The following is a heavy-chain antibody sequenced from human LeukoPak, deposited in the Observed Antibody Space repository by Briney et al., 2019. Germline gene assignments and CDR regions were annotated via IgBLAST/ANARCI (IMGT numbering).Heavy chain of an antibody. CDR1: GYTFTSYD. CDR2: MNPKSGNT. D-gene: IGHD3-22*01. J-gene: IGHJ5*02. CDR3: ARVSTIVVVPPDSGFDP. V-gene: IGHV1-8*01. Sequence: ASVKVSCTASGYTFTSYDINWVRQAPGQGREWRGWMNPKSGNTDYAQKFQGRVTITRNTSISTAYMELSSLRAEDTAVYYCARVSTIVVVPPDSGFDPWGQGTLVTVSS.